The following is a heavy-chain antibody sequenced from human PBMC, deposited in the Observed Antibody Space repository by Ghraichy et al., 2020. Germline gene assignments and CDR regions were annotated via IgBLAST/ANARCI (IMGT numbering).Heavy chain of an antibody. CDR3: AKGVAVAPASYYFDY. D-gene: IGHD6-19*01. CDR1: GFTFSSYA. J-gene: IGHJ4*02. Sequence: GGSLRLSCAASGFTFSSYAMSWVRQAPGKGLEWVSAISGSGGSTYYADSVKGRFTISRDNSKNTLYLQMNSLRAEDTAVYYCAKGVAVAPASYYFDYWGQGTLVTVSS. CDR2: ISGSGGST. V-gene: IGHV3-23*01.